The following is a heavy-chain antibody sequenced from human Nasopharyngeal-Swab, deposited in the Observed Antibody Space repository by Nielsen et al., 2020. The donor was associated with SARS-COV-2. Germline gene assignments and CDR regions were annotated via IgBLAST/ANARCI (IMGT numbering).Heavy chain of an antibody. CDR2: ISSSGSTI. J-gene: IGHJ3*02. CDR3: ARETYSSGWYLAFDI. V-gene: IGHV3-48*03. CDR1: GFTFSSYE. D-gene: IGHD6-19*01. Sequence: GGSLRLSCAASGFTFSSYEMKWVGEALGKGLEWVSYISSSGSTIYYADSVKGRFTISRDNAKNSLYLQMNSLRAEDAAVYYCARETYSSGWYLAFDIWGQGTMVTVSS.